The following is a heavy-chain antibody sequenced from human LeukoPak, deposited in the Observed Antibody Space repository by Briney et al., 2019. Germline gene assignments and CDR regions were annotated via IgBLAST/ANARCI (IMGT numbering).Heavy chain of an antibody. CDR3: ARDTGGGFDP. V-gene: IGHV3-7*01. CDR1: GFNFRNYR. CDR2: IKDDGRDK. D-gene: IGHD1-1*01. J-gene: IGHJ5*02. Sequence: GGSLRLSCAASGFNFRNYRISWVRQAPGKGLEWVANIKDDGRDKYYVDSVKGRFTSSRDNARNSLSLQMNSLRVEDTAVYYCARDTGGGFDPWGQGTLVTVSS.